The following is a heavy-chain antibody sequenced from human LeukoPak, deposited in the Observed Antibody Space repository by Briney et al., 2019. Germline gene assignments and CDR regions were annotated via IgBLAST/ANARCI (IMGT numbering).Heavy chain of an antibody. D-gene: IGHD2-2*02. CDR1: GFTFSSYA. CDR3: AKWGKYCSSTSCYTYFDY. J-gene: IGHJ4*02. CDR2: ISGSGGST. Sequence: GGSLRLSCPASGFTFSSYAMSWVRQAPGKGLEWVSAISGSGGSTYYADSVKGRFTISRDNSKNTLYLQMNSLRAEDTAVYYCAKWGKYCSSTSCYTYFDYWGQGTLVTVSS. V-gene: IGHV3-23*01.